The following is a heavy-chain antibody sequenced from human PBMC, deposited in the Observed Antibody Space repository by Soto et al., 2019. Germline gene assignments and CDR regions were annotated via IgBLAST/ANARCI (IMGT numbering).Heavy chain of an antibody. CDR1: GFTFSSYG. V-gene: IGHV3-30*18. Sequence: PGGSLRLSCAASGFTFSSYGMHWVRQAPGKGLEWVAVISYDGSNKYYADSVKGRFTISRDNSKNTLYLQMNSLRAEDTAVYYCANTGIAAAGTLPFGYWGQGTLVTVSS. CDR3: ANTGIAAAGTLPFGY. CDR2: ISYDGSNK. J-gene: IGHJ4*02. D-gene: IGHD6-13*01.